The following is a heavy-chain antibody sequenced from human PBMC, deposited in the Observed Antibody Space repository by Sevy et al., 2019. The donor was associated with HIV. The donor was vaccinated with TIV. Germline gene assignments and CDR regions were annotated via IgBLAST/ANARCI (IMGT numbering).Heavy chain of an antibody. V-gene: IGHV1-2*02. CDR3: ARVGTIFSLLGYFDY. CDR1: GNTFTVYY. CDR2: INPNSGGT. Sequence: PSVKVSCKASGNTFTVYYMYWVRQAPGQGLEWMGWINPNSGGTNYAQTFQGRVTMTSDTSINTAYMELSRLRSDDTAVYYCARVGTIFSLLGYFDYWGQGTLVTVSS. J-gene: IGHJ4*02. D-gene: IGHD3-3*01.